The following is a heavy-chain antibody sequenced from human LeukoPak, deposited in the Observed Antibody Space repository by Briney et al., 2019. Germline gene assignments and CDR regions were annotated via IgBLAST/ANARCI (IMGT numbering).Heavy chain of an antibody. CDR1: GYTFTSYD. J-gene: IGHJ4*02. CDR3: ARVPGDILTGYYRIFDY. CDR2: MNPNSGNT. D-gene: IGHD3-9*01. Sequence: ASVKVSCKASGYTFTSYDINWVRQATGQGLEWMGWMNPNSGNTGYAQKFQGRVTITRNTSISTAYMELSSLRSEDTAVYYCARVPGDILTGYYRIFDYWGQGTLVTVSS. V-gene: IGHV1-8*03.